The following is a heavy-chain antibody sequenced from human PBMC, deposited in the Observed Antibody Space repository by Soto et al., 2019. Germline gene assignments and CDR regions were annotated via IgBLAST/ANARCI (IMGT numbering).Heavy chain of an antibody. D-gene: IGHD1-26*01. V-gene: IGHV1-46*01. CDR1: GYTFTSYY. J-gene: IGHJ3*02. CDR2: INPSGGST. Sequence: QVQLVQSGAEVKKPGASVKVSCKASGYTFTSYYMHWVRQAPGQGLEWMGIINPSGGSTSYAQKFKSRVTTTRDTSTCTGYMELGSLSSEDTAIYHCARDMGAFYIWGQGTMVTVSS. CDR3: ARDMGAFYI.